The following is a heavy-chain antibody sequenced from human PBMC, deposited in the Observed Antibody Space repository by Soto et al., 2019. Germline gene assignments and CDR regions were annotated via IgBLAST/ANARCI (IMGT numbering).Heavy chain of an antibody. CDR2: IKQDGSEK. J-gene: IGHJ4*02. CDR1: GFTFSSYW. Sequence: GGSLRLSCAASGFTFSSYWMSWVRQAPGKGLEWVANIKQDGSEKYYVDSVKGRFTISRDNAKNSLYLQMNSLRAEDTAVYYCARSHVVVAATRRFSHYYFDYWGQGTLVTVSS. D-gene: IGHD2-15*01. V-gene: IGHV3-7*01. CDR3: ARSHVVVAATRRFSHYYFDY.